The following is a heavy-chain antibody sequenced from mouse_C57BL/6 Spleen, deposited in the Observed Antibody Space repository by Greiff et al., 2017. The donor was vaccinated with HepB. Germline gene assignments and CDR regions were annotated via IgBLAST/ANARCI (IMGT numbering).Heavy chain of an antibody. CDR2: ISYDGSN. CDR1: GYSITSGYY. D-gene: IGHD1-1*01. CDR3: AREAHYYGSREGYFDV. V-gene: IGHV3-6*01. J-gene: IGHJ1*03. Sequence: EVQLVESGPGLVKPSQSLSLTCSVTGYSITSGYYWNWIRQFPGNKLEWMGYISYDGSNNYNPSLKNRISITRDTSKNQFFLKLNSVTTEDTATYYCAREAHYYGSREGYFDVWGTGTTVTVSS.